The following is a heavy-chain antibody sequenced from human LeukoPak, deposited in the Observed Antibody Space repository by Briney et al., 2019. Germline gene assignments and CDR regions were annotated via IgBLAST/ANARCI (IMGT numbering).Heavy chain of an antibody. CDR3: AVMHRYYDGSGYWVQ. CDR1: GFTFGSYA. Sequence: QPGGSLRLSCAASGFTFGSYAMSWVRQAPGKGLDWVSGISTSGGTTSYAESVKGRFTVSRDNPRNTLYMEMNSLRDEDTAVYYCAVMHRYYDGSGYWVQWGQGTLVTVSS. J-gene: IGHJ4*02. D-gene: IGHD3-22*01. CDR2: ISTSGGTT. V-gene: IGHV3-23*01.